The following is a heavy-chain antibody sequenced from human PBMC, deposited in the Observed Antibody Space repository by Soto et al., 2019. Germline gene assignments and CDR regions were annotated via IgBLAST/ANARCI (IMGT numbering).Heavy chain of an antibody. Sequence: QVQLVESGGGVVQPGRSLRLSCAASGFTFSSYGMHWVRQAPGKGLEWVAVIWYDGSNKCYADSVKGRCTISRANSKTTLYLQMNRLSSEEKVVYYCAGYYLVIPHRVTDYWGQVALGTASS. CDR1: GFTFSSYG. CDR2: IWYDGSNK. CDR3: AGYYLVIPHRVTDY. D-gene: IGHD3-10*01. J-gene: IGHJ4*02. V-gene: IGHV3-33*01.